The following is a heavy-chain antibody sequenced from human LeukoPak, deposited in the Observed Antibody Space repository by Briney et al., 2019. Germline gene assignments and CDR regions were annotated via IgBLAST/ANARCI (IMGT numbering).Heavy chain of an antibody. CDR2: IYSGGST. J-gene: IGHJ4*02. D-gene: IGHD3-16*01. V-gene: IGHV3-53*01. Sequence: PGGSLRLSCAASGFTVSSNYMSWVRQAPGKGLEWVSVIYSGGSTYYADSVKGRFTISRDNAKNTVYLQMNSLRAEDTAVYYCARRAGAYTHPYDYWGQGTLVTVS. CDR3: ARRAGAYTHPYDY. CDR1: GFTVSSNY.